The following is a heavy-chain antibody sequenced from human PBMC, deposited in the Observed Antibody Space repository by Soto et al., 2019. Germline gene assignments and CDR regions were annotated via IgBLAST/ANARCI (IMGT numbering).Heavy chain of an antibody. V-gene: IGHV4-39*01. J-gene: IGHJ6*02. D-gene: IGHD3-3*01. CDR2: IYYSGST. CDR3: ARHRGCYDFWSGYLHPEFYYYGMDV. CDR1: GGSISSSSYY. Sequence: PSETLSLTCPVSGGSISSSSYYWGWIRQPPGKGLEWIGSIYYSGSTYYNPSLKSRVTISVDTSKNQFSLKLSSVTAADTAVYYCARHRGCYDFWSGYLHPEFYYYGMDVWGQGTTVTVSS.